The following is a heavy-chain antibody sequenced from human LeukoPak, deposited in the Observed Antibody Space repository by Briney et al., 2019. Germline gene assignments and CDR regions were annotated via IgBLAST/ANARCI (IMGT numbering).Heavy chain of an antibody. CDR2: ISAYSGNT. Sequence: ASVKVSCKASGYTFTSYGISWVRQAPGQGLEWMGWISAYSGNTNYAQKLQGRVTMTTDTSTSTAYMELRSLRSDDTAVYYCARGYPYGDYYYYGMDVWGQGTTVTVSS. D-gene: IGHD4-17*01. V-gene: IGHV1-18*01. CDR3: ARGYPYGDYYYYGMDV. CDR1: GYTFTSYG. J-gene: IGHJ6*02.